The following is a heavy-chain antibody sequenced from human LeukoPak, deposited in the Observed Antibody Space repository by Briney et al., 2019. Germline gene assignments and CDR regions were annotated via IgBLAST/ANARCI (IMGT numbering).Heavy chain of an antibody. Sequence: GRSLRPSCAASGFTFNSYGIHLVRQAPGRGLEWVALISYDGGTKYYSDSVKGRFTISRDNSKNTLYLQMNSLRTEDTAVYYCAKDKKYSSSWSAFDIWGQGTMVTVSS. D-gene: IGHD6-13*01. CDR3: AKDKKYSSSWSAFDI. CDR2: ISYDGGTK. CDR1: GFTFNSYG. V-gene: IGHV3-30*18. J-gene: IGHJ3*02.